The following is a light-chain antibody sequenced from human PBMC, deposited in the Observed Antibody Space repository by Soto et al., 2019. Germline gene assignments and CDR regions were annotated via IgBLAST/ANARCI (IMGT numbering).Light chain of an antibody. CDR3: QQYNNGPLLT. CDR2: GAS. V-gene: IGKV1-33*01. J-gene: IGKJ4*01. CDR1: QRVGTY. Sequence: SQRPASPYSRSASVGAQNTIACLASQRVGTYLNWYRQKPGKAPNLLIYGASNRATGIPDRFSGSGSGTDFTLTISSLQSEDFAAYYWQQYNNGPLLTSGGGTKA.